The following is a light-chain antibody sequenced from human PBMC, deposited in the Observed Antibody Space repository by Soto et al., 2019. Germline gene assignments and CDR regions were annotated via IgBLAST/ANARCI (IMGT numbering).Light chain of an antibody. Sequence: QSVLTQPPSVSEAPRQRVTISWSGSSSNIGNNAVNWYQQLPGKAPKLLIYYDDLLPSGVSDRFSGSKSGTSASLASSGLQSEDEADYYSAAWDDSLNGVVFGGGTKLTVL. CDR2: YDD. J-gene: IGLJ2*01. CDR3: AAWDDSLNGVV. CDR1: SSNIGNNA. V-gene: IGLV1-36*01.